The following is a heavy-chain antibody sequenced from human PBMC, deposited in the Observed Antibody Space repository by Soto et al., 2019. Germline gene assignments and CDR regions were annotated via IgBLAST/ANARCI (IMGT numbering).Heavy chain of an antibody. J-gene: IGHJ6*02. CDR3: ARDREDYHERSGYPLYGMDV. Sequence: QVQLQESGPGLVKPSQTLSLTCTVSGGSISSGDYYWTWIRQPPGKGLEWIGFVYYSGYTHYNPSLKSRVTISVDTSENQFSLKMSSVTAADTAVYYCARDREDYHERSGYPLYGMDVWGQGTTVAVSS. CDR1: GGSISSGDYY. D-gene: IGHD3-22*01. CDR2: VYYSGYT. V-gene: IGHV4-30-4*01.